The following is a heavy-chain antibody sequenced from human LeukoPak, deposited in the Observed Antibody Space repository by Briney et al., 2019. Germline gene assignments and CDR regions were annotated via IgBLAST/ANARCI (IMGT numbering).Heavy chain of an antibody. CDR2: INPNSGGT. CDR3: ARSEDIVVVPSGGWFDP. D-gene: IGHD2-2*01. CDR1: GYTFTGYY. J-gene: IGHJ5*02. V-gene: IGHV1-2*02. Sequence: GASVKVSCKASGYTFTGYYMHWVRQAPGQGLEWMGWINPNSGGTNYAQKFQSRVTMTRDTSISTAYMELSRLRSDDTAVYYCARSEDIVVVPSGGWFDPWGQGTLVTVSS.